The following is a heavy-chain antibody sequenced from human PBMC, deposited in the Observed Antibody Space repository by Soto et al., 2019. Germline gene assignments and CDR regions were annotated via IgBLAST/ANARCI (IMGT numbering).Heavy chain of an antibody. CDR2: IYWDDDK. CDR1: GFSRITSGVG. CDR3: AHTMAPRIFDY. J-gene: IGHJ4*02. Sequence: QISLKEAGPTLVKPTQTLTMTCSLSGFSRITSGVGVGWISRPPGKALEGLALIYWDDDKGYSTSLKSRLTITKDTTRNQVGLTMTNMDPADTATYYCAHTMAPRIFDYWGQGTLVTVSS. V-gene: IGHV2-5*02.